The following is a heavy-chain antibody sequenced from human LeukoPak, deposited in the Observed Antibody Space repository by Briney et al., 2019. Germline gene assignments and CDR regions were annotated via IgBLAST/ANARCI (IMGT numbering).Heavy chain of an antibody. CDR1: GFTFSIYA. CDR3: AKSGPVATTVMRGFDY. D-gene: IGHD5-12*01. Sequence: GGSLRLSGAASGFTFSIYAMSWVRQAPSTVLAWVSAISGSGGSTYYADSVKGRFTISRDNSKNTLYLQMNSLRAEDTAVYYCAKSGPVATTVMRGFDYWGQGTLVTVSS. J-gene: IGHJ4*02. V-gene: IGHV3-23*01. CDR2: ISGSGGST.